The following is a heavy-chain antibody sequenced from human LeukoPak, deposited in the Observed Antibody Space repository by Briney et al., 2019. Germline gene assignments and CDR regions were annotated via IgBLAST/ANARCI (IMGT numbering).Heavy chain of an antibody. CDR2: ITTTGST. Sequence: GGSLRLSCAASGFTFSSYAMNWVRQAPGKGLEWVSGITTTGSTYYADSVKGRCTISRDNSKNTLYLQMNSLRVEDTAIYYCARGQEFDDGVFDSWGQGTLVTVSS. V-gene: IGHV3-23*01. J-gene: IGHJ4*02. CDR3: ARGQEFDDGVFDS. D-gene: IGHD1-1*01. CDR1: GFTFSSYA.